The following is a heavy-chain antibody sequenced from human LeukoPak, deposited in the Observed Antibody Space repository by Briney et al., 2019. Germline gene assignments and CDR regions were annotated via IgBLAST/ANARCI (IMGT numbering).Heavy chain of an antibody. V-gene: IGHV1-2*02. J-gene: IGHJ4*02. CDR2: INPNSGGT. D-gene: IGHD3-10*01. CDR3: ARVSSIILAWAFDY. Sequence: ASVKVSCTASGYTFIGYYIHWVRHAPGQGLEWIGWINPNSGGTKSAQKFQGRVTMTRDTSISTAYMELSSLRSADTAVYYCARVSSIILAWAFDYWGQGTLVSVSS. CDR1: GYTFIGYY.